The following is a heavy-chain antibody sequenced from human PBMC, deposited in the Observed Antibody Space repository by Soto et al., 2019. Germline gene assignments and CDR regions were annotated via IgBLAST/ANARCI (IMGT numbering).Heavy chain of an antibody. J-gene: IGHJ6*02. D-gene: IGHD5-12*01. V-gene: IGHV3-23*01. Sequence: GGSLRLSCAASGFTFSSYAMSWVRQAPGKGLEWVSAISGSGGSTYYADSVKGRFTSTRDNSKNTLYLQMNSLRAEDTAVYYCAKSPPEGYDSLYGMDVWGQGTTVTVSS. CDR2: ISGSGGST. CDR1: GFTFSSYA. CDR3: AKSPPEGYDSLYGMDV.